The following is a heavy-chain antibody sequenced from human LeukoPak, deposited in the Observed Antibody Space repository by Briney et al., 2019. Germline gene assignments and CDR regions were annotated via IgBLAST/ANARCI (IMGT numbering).Heavy chain of an antibody. CDR2: ISGGNDRA. V-gene: IGHV3-23*01. J-gene: IGHJ4*02. CDR1: GFTFDTYA. CDR3: AKFDLGHCSGGGCPPFDY. D-gene: IGHD2-15*01. Sequence: GGSLRLSCAASGFTFDTYAMSWVRQAPGKGLEWVSAISGGNDRAYSADSVKGRFTISRDNSRNTLYLQMDSLRAEDTATYYCAKFDLGHCSGGGCPPFDYWGQGTLVTVSS.